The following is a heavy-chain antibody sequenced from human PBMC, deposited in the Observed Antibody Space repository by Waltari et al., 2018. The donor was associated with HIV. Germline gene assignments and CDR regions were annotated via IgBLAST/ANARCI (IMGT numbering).Heavy chain of an antibody. CDR3: ASIAYCGGDCYPRGMDV. Sequence: EVQLVESGGGLVQPGGSLRLSCAAPGFTASSTYTSSVRQAPGKGLEWVSVIYSGGSTYYADSVKGRFTISRDNSKNTLYLQMNSLRAEDTAVYYCASIAYCGGDCYPRGMDVWGQGTTVTVSS. V-gene: IGHV3-66*01. D-gene: IGHD2-21*02. CDR2: IYSGGST. J-gene: IGHJ6*02. CDR1: GFTASSTY.